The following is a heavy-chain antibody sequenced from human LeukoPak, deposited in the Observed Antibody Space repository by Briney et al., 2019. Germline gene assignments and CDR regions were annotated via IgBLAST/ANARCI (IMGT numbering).Heavy chain of an antibody. CDR3: ARVLGFYGSGSYYFQH. Sequence: ASVKVSCKASGYTFTSYDINWVRQATGQGLEWMGWMNPNSGNTGYAQKFQGRVTMTRNTSISTAYMELSRLRSDDTAVYYCARVLGFYGSGSYYFQHWGQGTLVTVSS. V-gene: IGHV1-8*01. CDR1: GYTFTSYD. D-gene: IGHD3-10*01. CDR2: MNPNSGNT. J-gene: IGHJ1*01.